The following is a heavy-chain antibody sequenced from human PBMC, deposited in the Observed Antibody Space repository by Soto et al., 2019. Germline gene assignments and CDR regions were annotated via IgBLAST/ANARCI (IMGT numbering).Heavy chain of an antibody. D-gene: IGHD5-12*01. J-gene: IGHJ4*02. CDR1: GFTFSSYS. CDR3: ARDYNGYGTFDY. V-gene: IGHV3-21*01. Sequence: GGSLRLSCAASGFTFSSYSMNWVRQAPGKGLEWVSSISSSSSYIYYADSVKGRFTISRDNAKNSLYLQMNSLRAEDTAVYYCARDYNGYGTFDYWGQGTLVTVSS. CDR2: ISSSSSYI.